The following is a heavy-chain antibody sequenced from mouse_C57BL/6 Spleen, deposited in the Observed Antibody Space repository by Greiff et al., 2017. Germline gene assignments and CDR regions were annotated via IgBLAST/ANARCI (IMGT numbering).Heavy chain of an antibody. CDR1: GYTFTDYE. CDR2: IDPETGGT. V-gene: IGHV1-15*01. D-gene: IGHD3-1*01. Sequence: VKLVESGAELVRPGASVTLSCKASGYTFTDYEMHWVKQTPVHGLEWIGAIDPETGGTAYNQKFKGKAILTADKSSSTAYMELRSLTSEDSAVYYCTRGPRDFDYWGQGTTLTVSS. J-gene: IGHJ2*01. CDR3: TRGPRDFDY.